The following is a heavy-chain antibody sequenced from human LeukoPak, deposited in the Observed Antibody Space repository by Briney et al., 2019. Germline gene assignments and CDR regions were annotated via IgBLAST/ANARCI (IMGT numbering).Heavy chain of an antibody. V-gene: IGHV4-31*03. Sequence: TSETLSLTCTVSGGSISSGGYYWSWIRQHPGKGLEWIGYIYYSGSTYYNPSLKSRVTISVDTSKNQFSLKLSSVTAADTAVYYCARDKVVVVPAAAYGMDVWGQGTTVTVSS. CDR1: GGSISSGGYY. D-gene: IGHD2-2*01. J-gene: IGHJ6*02. CDR3: ARDKVVVVPAAAYGMDV. CDR2: IYYSGST.